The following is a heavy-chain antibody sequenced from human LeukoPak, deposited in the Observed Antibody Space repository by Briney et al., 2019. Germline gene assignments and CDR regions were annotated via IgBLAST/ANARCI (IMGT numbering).Heavy chain of an antibody. CDR1: GFTFSSDS. V-gene: IGHV3-48*01. J-gene: IGHJ4*02. D-gene: IGHD4-17*01. CDR3: ARQVTTYDF. CDR2: ISSSYIT. Sequence: GGSLRLSCAASGFTFSSDSMNWARQAPGKGPEWVSYISSSYITYYADSVKGRFTISRDNAKNSLYLQMNSLRAEDTAVYYCARQVTTYDFWGQGTLVTVSS.